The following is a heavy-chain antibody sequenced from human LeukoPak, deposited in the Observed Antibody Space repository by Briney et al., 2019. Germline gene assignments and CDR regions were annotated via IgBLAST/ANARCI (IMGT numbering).Heavy chain of an antibody. Sequence: SETLSLTCSVSGGSISGYFWSWIRQLPGKGLEYIGHIYYTGSTKYNPSLKSRVTMSVDTSKSQFSLKLTSVTAADTAVYYCARHRTGSTYPLDFWGQGALVTVSP. CDR3: ARHRTGSTYPLDF. D-gene: IGHD3/OR15-3a*01. CDR1: GGSISGYF. V-gene: IGHV4-59*08. CDR2: IYYTGST. J-gene: IGHJ4*02.